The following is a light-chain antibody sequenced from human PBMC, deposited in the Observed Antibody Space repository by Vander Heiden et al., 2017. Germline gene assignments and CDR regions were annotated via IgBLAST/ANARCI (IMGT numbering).Light chain of an antibody. CDR1: QSVSSY. J-gene: IGKJ4*01. V-gene: IGKV3-11*01. Sequence: DIVLTQSPATLSLSPGERATLSCRASQSVSSYLAWYQQKPGQDPRLLIFDASTSAAGVPARFSGSGSWTDFTLPISSLEPEDFAVYYCQQRYNWPPLTFGGGTKVDIK. CDR2: DAS. CDR3: QQRYNWPPLT.